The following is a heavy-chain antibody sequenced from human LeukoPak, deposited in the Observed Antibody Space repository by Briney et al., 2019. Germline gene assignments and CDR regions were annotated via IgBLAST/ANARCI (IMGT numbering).Heavy chain of an antibody. D-gene: IGHD2-2*01. CDR1: VFTFSNYA. V-gene: IGHV3-23*01. CDR3: ARIPTYQPLLAPSYYYMDV. CDR2: IGGSGYST. Sequence: PGGSLRLSCAFSVFTFSNYAMTWVGPAPGKGLEWVSPIGGSGYSTYDADSVRGRFAITRDNSKNTLYLQMNSLRADDTAVYYCARIPTYQPLLAPSYYYMDVWGKGTTVTVSS. J-gene: IGHJ6*03.